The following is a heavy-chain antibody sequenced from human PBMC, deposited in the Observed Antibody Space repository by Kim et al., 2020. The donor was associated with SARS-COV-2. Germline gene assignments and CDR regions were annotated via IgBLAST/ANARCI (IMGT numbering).Heavy chain of an antibody. CDR3: ARENRDYDAFDI. CDR1: GFIFRRYT. CDR2: ISYDGSKK. J-gene: IGHJ3*02. D-gene: IGHD4-17*01. Sequence: GGSLRLSCAASGFIFRRYTMQWVRQAPGKGLEWVAGISYDGSKKWFANSTKGRFTISRDSPKNTLYLQMNSLRPEDTAVYYCARENRDYDAFDIWGQGTTVTVSS. V-gene: IGHV3-30*04.